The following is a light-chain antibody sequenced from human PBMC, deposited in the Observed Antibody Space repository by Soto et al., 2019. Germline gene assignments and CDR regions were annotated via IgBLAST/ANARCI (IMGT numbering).Light chain of an antibody. CDR3: QQSYSTPRT. J-gene: IGKJ2*01. CDR1: QSISSY. Sequence: DIQMTQSPSSLSASVGDRVTITFRASQSISSYLNWYQQKPGKAPKLLIYAASSLQSGVPSRFSGSGSGTDFTLTIISLQPEDFATYYCQQSYSTPRTFGQGTKLEIK. V-gene: IGKV1-39*01. CDR2: AAS.